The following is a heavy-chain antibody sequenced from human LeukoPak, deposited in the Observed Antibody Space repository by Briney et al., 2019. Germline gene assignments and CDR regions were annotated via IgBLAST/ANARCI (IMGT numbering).Heavy chain of an antibody. CDR2: ISGSGGST. V-gene: IGHV3-23*01. Sequence: GGSLRLSCAASGFTFSSYAMSWVRQAPGKGLEWVSAISGSGGSTYYADSVKGRFTISRDNSKNTLYLQMNSLRAEDTAVYYCAEDPSSLYYDILGYFDYWGQGTLVTVSS. D-gene: IGHD3-9*01. CDR3: AEDPSSLYYDILGYFDY. J-gene: IGHJ4*02. CDR1: GFTFSSYA.